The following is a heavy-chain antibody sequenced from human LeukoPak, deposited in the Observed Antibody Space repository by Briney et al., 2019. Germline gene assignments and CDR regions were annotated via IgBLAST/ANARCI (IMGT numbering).Heavy chain of an antibody. Sequence: SETLSLTCTVSGGSVSSGTYYWSWVRQPPGKGLEWIGYIYYSGGTNYNPSLKSRVTISVDTSKNQFFLRLNSVTAADTAVYYCARSHYYDSSGDFLDVFDLWGQGTMVTVSS. CDR3: ARSHYYDSSGDFLDVFDL. CDR1: GGSVSSGTYY. V-gene: IGHV4-61*01. J-gene: IGHJ3*01. CDR2: IYYSGGT. D-gene: IGHD3-22*01.